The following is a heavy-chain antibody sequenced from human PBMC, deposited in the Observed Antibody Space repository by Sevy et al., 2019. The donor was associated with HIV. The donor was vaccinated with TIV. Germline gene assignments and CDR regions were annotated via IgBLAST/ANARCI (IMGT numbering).Heavy chain of an antibody. CDR2: ISGYNGNT. CDR1: GYTFTTYG. CDR3: AREGVNTGIDY. V-gene: IGHV1-18*01. J-gene: IGHJ4*02. Sequence: ASVKVSCKASGYTFTTYGINWVRQAPGQGLEWMGWISGYNGNTNYAQKFQGRVTMTTDTSTSTDYMELRSLRSDDTALYYCAREGVNTGIDYWGQGTLVTVSS. D-gene: IGHD3-10*01.